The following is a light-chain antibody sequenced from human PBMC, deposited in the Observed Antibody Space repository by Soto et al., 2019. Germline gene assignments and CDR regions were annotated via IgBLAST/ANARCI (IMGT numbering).Light chain of an antibody. J-gene: IGKJ1*01. CDR2: KAS. CDR1: QTISSW. V-gene: IGKV1-5*03. Sequence: DIQMTQCPSTLSGSVGDRVTITCRASQTISSWLDWYPQTLGKAPKLLIYKASTLKSGVPSMFSGSGAGTDFTRTISSLQPDDVATYYCQHYNSYSEAFGQGTKVDIK. CDR3: QHYNSYSEA.